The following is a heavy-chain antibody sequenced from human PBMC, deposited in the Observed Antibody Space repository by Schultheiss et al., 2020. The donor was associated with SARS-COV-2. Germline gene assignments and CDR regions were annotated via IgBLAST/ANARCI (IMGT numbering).Heavy chain of an antibody. CDR3: AKGPCSSTSCYADYFDY. D-gene: IGHD2-2*01. Sequence: GGSLRLSCAASGFTFSSYSMNWVRQAPGKGLEWVSSISSSSSYIYYADSVKGRFTISRDNSKNTLYLQMNSLRAEDTAVYYCAKGPCSSTSCYADYFDYWGQGTLVTVSS. V-gene: IGHV3-21*04. CDR1: GFTFSSYS. J-gene: IGHJ4*02. CDR2: ISSSSSYI.